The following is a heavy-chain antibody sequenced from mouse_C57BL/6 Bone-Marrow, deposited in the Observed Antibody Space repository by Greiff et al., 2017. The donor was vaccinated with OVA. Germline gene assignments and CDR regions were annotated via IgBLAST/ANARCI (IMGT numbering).Heavy chain of an antibody. CDR1: GYTFTSYW. D-gene: IGHD1-1*01. V-gene: IGHV1-52*01. J-gene: IGHJ4*01. Sequence: VKLQQPGAELVRPGSSVKLSCKASGYTFTSYWMHWVKQRPIQGLEWIGNIDPSDSETHYNQKFKDKATLTVDKSSSTAYMQLSSLTSEDSAVYYCASYGYYYGSGAMDYWGQGTSVTVSS. CDR3: ASYGYYYGSGAMDY. CDR2: IDPSDSET.